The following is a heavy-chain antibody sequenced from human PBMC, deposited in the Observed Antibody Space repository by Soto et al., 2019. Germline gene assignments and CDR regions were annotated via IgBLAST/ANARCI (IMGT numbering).Heavy chain of an antibody. CDR1: GFMFTSSA. D-gene: IGHD3-3*01. Sequence: SVKVSCKTSGFMFTSSAVQWVRQASGQRLEWIGWLVVGSGNTHYAQHFQERVTLTRDMSTGTAYMELSSLRSEDTAVYYCAAVPVLRFLKWLPAYFDYWGQGTLVTVSS. J-gene: IGHJ4*02. V-gene: IGHV1-58*01. CDR3: AAVPVLRFLKWLPAYFDY. CDR2: LVVGSGNT.